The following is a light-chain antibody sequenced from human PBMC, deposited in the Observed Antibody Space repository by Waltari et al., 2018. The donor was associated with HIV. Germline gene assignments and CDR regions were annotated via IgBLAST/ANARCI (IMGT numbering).Light chain of an antibody. Sequence: QLVLTQSPSASASLGASVKLTCTLSSGHSNYAIAWHQQQPEKGPRYLMKVNSDGSHFKGDGIPDRFSGSTSGAERYLTISSLQSEDEADYDCQTWGTGIRVFGGGTKLTVL. V-gene: IGLV4-69*01. CDR1: SGHSNYA. CDR3: QTWGTGIRV. CDR2: VNSDGSH. J-gene: IGLJ2*01.